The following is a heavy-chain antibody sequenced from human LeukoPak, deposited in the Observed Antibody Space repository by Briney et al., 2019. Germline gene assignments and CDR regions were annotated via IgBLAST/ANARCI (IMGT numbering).Heavy chain of an antibody. J-gene: IGHJ4*02. Sequence: ASVKVSCKASGGTFGSYAISWVRQAPGQGLEWMGGIIPIFGTANYAQKFQGRVTITTDESTSTAYMELSSLRSEDTAVYYCARDSRVGGYSPLDYWGQGTLVTVSS. D-gene: IGHD2-21*01. CDR2: IIPIFGTA. CDR1: GGTFGSYA. V-gene: IGHV1-69*05. CDR3: ARDSRVGGYSPLDY.